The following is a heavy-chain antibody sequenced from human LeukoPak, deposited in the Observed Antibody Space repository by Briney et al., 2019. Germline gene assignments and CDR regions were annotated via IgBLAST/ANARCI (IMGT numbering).Heavy chain of an antibody. CDR1: GFTVSSNY. CDR3: ARSGYYYYMDV. V-gene: IGHV3-53*01. J-gene: IGHJ6*03. D-gene: IGHD3-10*01. Sequence: PGGSLRLSCAASGFTVSSNYMSWVRQSPGNRLEWVSVIYSGGSTYYADSVKGRLTISRDNSKNTLYLQMNSLRAEDTAVYYCARSGYYYYMDVWGKGTTVTVSS. CDR2: IYSGGST.